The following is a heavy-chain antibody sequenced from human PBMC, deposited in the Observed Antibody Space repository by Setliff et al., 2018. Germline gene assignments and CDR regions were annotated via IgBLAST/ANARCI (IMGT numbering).Heavy chain of an antibody. D-gene: IGHD6-13*01. Sequence: LRLSCAASGFTFTNYWMSWVRQAPGKGLEWVANIKQDGSEKYYLDSVKGRFTISRDNAKSTLYLQMNSLRAEDTAVYYCAKDYRGAHSTNWYAPYYWGQGTLVTV. J-gene: IGHJ4*02. CDR2: IKQDGSEK. CDR1: GFTFTNYW. V-gene: IGHV3-7*03. CDR3: AKDYRGAHSTNWYAPYY.